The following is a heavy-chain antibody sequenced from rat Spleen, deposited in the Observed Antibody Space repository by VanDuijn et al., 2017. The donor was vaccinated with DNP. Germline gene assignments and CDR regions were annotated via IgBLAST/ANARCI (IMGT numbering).Heavy chain of an antibody. J-gene: IGHJ1*01. Sequence: QLQESGPGLVKPSQSLSLTCSVTGYSITSGYRWNWIRKFPGNKMEYIGHISYSGSTNYNPSLKSRISITRDTSKNHFFLHLNSVTTEDTATYYCATPLNKERWFFDFWGPGTMVTVSS. CDR1: GYSITSGY. CDR3: ATPLNKERWFFDF. CDR2: ISYSGST. D-gene: IGHD1-10*01. V-gene: IGHV3-1*01.